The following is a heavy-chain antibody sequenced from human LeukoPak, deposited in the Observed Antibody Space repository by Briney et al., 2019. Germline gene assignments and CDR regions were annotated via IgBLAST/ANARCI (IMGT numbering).Heavy chain of an antibody. V-gene: IGHV4-34*01. CDR2: INHSGST. D-gene: IGHD3-10*01. CDR3: ARGDRGGRGGMDV. CDR1: GGSFSGCY. J-gene: IGHJ6*02. Sequence: SETLSLTCAVYGGSFSGCYWSWIRQPPGKGLEWIGEINHSGSTNYNPSLKSRVTISVDTSKNQFSLKLSSVTAADTAVYYCARGDRGGRGGMDVWGQGTTVTVSS.